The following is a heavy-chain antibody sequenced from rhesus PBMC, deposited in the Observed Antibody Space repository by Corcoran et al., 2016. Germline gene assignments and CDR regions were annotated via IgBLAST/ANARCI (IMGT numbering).Heavy chain of an antibody. CDR2: IDCNSDTT. Sequence: QVQLQESGPGLVKPSETLSLTCAVSGASISTYWWRWIRQPPGKGLVWIGEIDCNSDTTYYNPSLKSRVTISTGAPKNRCSRKLNSVTAADTAVFYCVKSDKGLVSWGQGVVVTVSS. V-gene: IGHV4-80*01. CDR3: VKSDKGLVS. CDR1: GASISTYW. J-gene: IGHJ6*01.